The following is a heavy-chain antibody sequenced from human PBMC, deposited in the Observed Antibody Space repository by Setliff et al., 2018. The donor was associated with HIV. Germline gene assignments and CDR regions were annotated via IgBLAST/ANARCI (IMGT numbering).Heavy chain of an antibody. CDR2: IYPGDSDT. CDR1: GYGFSNYW. V-gene: IGHV5-51*01. Sequence: PGESLKISCKGSGYGFSNYWLAWVRQTPGKGPEWMGIIYPGDSDTRYSPSFQGQVTFSADKSINTAYLQWGSLKASDTGIYFCARQTSRYITLSPPDYWGQGTLVTVSS. J-gene: IGHJ4*02. D-gene: IGHD3-9*01. CDR3: ARQTSRYITLSPPDY.